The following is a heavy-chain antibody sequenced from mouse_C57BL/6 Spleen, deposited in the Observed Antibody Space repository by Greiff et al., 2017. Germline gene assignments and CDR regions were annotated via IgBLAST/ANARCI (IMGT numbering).Heavy chain of an antibody. CDR3: ATSYGGYDGDYFDY. Sequence: VQLQQSGPGLVQPSQSLSITCTVSGFSLTSYGVHWVRQSPGKGLEWLGVIWSGGSTDYNAAFMSRLSITKDNSKSQVFFKMNCLQADDTAIYYCATSYGGYDGDYFDYWGQGTTLTVSS. V-gene: IGHV2-5*01. CDR1: GFSLTSYG. CDR2: IWSGGST. J-gene: IGHJ2*01. D-gene: IGHD2-13*01.